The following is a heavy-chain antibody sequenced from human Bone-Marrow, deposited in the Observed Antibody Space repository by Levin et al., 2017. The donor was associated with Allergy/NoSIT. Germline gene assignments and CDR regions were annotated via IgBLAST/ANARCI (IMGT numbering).Heavy chain of an antibody. CDR3: AGCGYCYAVGVGLCGY. J-gene: IGHJ4*02. CDR2: NNPNSGGT. CDR1: GYTFTGYY. V-gene: IGHV1-2*02. Sequence: GESLKISCKASGYTFTGYYMHWVRQAPGQGLEWMGWNNPNSGGTNYAQKFQGRVTMTRDTSISTAYMELSRLRSDDAAVYYCAGCGYCYAVGVGLCGYWGQGTLVTVSS. D-gene: IGHD5-18*01.